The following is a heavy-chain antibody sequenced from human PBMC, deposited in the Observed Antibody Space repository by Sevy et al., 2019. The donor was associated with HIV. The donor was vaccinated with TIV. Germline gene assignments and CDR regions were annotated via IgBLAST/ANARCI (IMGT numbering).Heavy chain of an antibody. V-gene: IGHV4-34*01. CDR2: INHSGST. CDR3: ARHCGGDCSHAFDI. D-gene: IGHD2-21*02. CDR1: GGSFSGYY. Sequence: SETLSLTCAVYGGSFSGYYWSWIRQPPGKGLEWIGEINHSGSTNYNPSLKSRVTISLETSKNQFSLKLSSVTAADTAVYYCARHCGGDCSHAFDIWGQGTMVTVSS. J-gene: IGHJ3*02.